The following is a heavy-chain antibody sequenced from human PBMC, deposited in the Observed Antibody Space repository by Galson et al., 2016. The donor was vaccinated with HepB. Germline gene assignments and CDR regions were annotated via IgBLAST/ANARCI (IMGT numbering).Heavy chain of an antibody. J-gene: IGHJ6*02. CDR2: IFPGDSDT. CDR1: GYSFTTHW. D-gene: IGHD5-18*01. CDR3: ARCPGYSHGNGEGYYYYGMDV. Sequence: QSGAEVKKPGESLKISCKGSGYSFTTHWIGWVRQMPGKGLEWMGIIFPGDSDTRYSPSFQGQVTISVDKSISTAYLQWSSLRASDTAMYYCARCPGYSHGNGEGYYYYGMDVWGQGTTVTVSS. V-gene: IGHV5-51*01.